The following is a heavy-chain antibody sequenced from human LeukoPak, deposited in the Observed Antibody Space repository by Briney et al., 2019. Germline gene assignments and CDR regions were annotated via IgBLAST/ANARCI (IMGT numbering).Heavy chain of an antibody. J-gene: IGHJ4*02. Sequence: GESLKISCKGSGYSFTSYWIGWVRQMPGKGLEWMGIIYPGDSDTRYRPSFQGQVTISADKSISTAYLQWSSLKASDTAMYYCARGEYVMVYLFDYWGQGTLVTVSS. D-gene: IGHD2-8*01. V-gene: IGHV5-51*01. CDR2: IYPGDSDT. CDR1: GYSFTSYW. CDR3: ARGEYVMVYLFDY.